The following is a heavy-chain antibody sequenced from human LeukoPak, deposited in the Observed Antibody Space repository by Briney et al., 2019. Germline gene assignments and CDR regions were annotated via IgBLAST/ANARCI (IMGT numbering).Heavy chain of an antibody. J-gene: IGHJ4*02. Sequence: SETLSLTCAVSGYSIGSGYHWGWIRQPPGKGLEWIGSIYYSGGTYYNPSLKTRVTISVDTSKNQFSLKLSSVTAADTAVYYCASYSSGWLSFDYWGQGTLVTVSS. CDR2: IYYSGGT. CDR3: ASYSSGWLSFDY. CDR1: GYSIGSGYH. D-gene: IGHD6-19*01. V-gene: IGHV4-38-2*01.